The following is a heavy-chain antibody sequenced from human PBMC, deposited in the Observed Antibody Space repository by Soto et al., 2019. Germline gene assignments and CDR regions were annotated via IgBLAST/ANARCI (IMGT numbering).Heavy chain of an antibody. J-gene: IGHJ4*02. CDR2: TYDGGGT. V-gene: IGHV4-30-4*01. CDR3: ARGPSGDKVAS. Sequence: QVQLQEPGPGLVKPSQTLSLTCTVSGGSISTVDYWWSWIRQSPDMGLEWIGHTYDGGGTYNNPSLESRVTMSVDTSKSQLSLTLSSISAADTAVYYCARGPSGDKVASWGQGTLVTVSS. D-gene: IGHD7-27*01. CDR1: GGSISTVDYW.